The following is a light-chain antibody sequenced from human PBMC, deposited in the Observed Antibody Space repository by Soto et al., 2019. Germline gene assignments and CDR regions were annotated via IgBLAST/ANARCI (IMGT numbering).Light chain of an antibody. CDR3: QQYYSYPLT. V-gene: IGKV1-8*01. J-gene: IGKJ4*01. CDR1: QGISSY. Sequence: AIRMTQSPSSFSASTGYRVTLTCRASQGISSYLAWYQQKPGKAPKLLIYAASTLQSGVPSRFSGSGSGTDFTLTISCLQSEDFATYYCQQYYSYPLTFGGGNKVEIK. CDR2: AAS.